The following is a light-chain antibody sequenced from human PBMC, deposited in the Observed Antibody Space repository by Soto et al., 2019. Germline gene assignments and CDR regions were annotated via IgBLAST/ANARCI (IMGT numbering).Light chain of an antibody. V-gene: IGKV3D-20*02. CDR1: QSVSSSS. Sequence: EIVLTQSPGTLSLSPGERATLSCRASQSVSSSSLAWYQQKPGQAPRLLIYGASSRATGVPDRFSGSGSGTDFSLTISSLEPEDFAIYYCQQRSIWPPWTFGQGTKVDIK. CDR2: GAS. CDR3: QQRSIWPPWT. J-gene: IGKJ1*01.